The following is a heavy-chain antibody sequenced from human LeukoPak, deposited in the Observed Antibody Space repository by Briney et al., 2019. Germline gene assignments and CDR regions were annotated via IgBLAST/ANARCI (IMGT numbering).Heavy chain of an antibody. Sequence: SETLSLTCTVSGGSISSSSYYWGWIRQPPGKGLEWIGSIYYSGRTYYNPALKSRLTISVETSKKQFSLKLSPVTATDTAVYYCERRGYCSSTSCYESWFDPWGQGTLVTVSS. V-gene: IGHV4-39*01. CDR2: IYYSGRT. J-gene: IGHJ5*02. CDR1: GGSISSSSYY. D-gene: IGHD2-2*01. CDR3: ERRGYCSSTSCYESWFDP.